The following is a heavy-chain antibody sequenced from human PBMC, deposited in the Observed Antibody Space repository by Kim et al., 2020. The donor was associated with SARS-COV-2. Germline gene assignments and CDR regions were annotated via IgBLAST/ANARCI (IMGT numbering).Heavy chain of an antibody. CDR3: ARSPTVSPHVFDP. V-gene: IGHV4-59*01. Sequence: SETLSLTCTVSGGSISSYYWSWIRQPPGKGLEWIGYIYYSGSTNYNPSLKSRVTISVDTSKNQFSLKLSSVTAADTAVYYCARSPTVSPHVFDPWGQGTLVTVSS. J-gene: IGHJ5*02. CDR1: GGSISSYY. CDR2: IYYSGST. D-gene: IGHD3-16*01.